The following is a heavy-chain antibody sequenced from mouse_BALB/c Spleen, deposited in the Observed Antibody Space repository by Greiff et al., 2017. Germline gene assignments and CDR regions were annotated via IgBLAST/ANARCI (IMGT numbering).Heavy chain of an antibody. J-gene: IGHJ2*01. CDR2: INPYNDGT. Sequence: VQLQQSGPELVKPGASVQMSCKASGYTFPSYVMHWVKQKPGQGLEWFGYINPYNDGTKYNEKFKGKATLTSDKSSSTAYMELSSLTSEDSAVYYCAREENYCYGRSYDYWGQGTTLTVSS. CDR1: GYTFPSYV. CDR3: AREENYCYGRSYDY. D-gene: IGHD1-1*01. V-gene: IGHV1-14*01.